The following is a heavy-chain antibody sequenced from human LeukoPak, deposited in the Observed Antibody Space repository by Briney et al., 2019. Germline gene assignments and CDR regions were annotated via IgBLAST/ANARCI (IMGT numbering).Heavy chain of an antibody. CDR1: GGSISSYY. CDR2: IYYSGST. J-gene: IGHJ3*02. CDR3: ARIPSRVGAFDI. V-gene: IGHV4-59*12. Sequence: SETLSLTCTVSGGSISSYYWSWIRQPPGKGLEWIGYIYYSGSTNYNPSLKSRVTISVDTSKNQFSLKLSSVTAADTAVYYCARIPSRVGAFDIWGQGTMVTVSS. D-gene: IGHD1-26*01.